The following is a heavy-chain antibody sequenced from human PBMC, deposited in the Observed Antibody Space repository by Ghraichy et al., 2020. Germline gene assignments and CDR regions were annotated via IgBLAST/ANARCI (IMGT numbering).Heavy chain of an antibody. CDR2: INHSGST. CDR1: GGSFSGYY. Sequence: SETLSLTCAVYGGSFSGYYWSWIRQPPGKGLEWIEEINHSGSTNYNPSLKSRVTISVDTSKNQFSLKLSSVTAADTAVYYCARRVQIGGSFSNWFDPWGQGTLVTVSS. J-gene: IGHJ5*02. D-gene: IGHD1-26*01. V-gene: IGHV4-34*01. CDR3: ARRVQIGGSFSNWFDP.